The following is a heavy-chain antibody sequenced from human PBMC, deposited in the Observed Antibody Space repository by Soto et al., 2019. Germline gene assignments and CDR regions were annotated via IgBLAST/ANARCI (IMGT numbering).Heavy chain of an antibody. J-gene: IGHJ5*02. D-gene: IGHD3-16*01. Sequence: SETLSLTCAVYGGFLSESYWTWIRQPPGKGLEWIGEINHVGGTNYNPSVKSRVTMSVDTSQKQFSLRLISVTAAETAMYFCVRIRYQLPSSVLWLDPWGQGTPVTVSS. CDR2: INHVGGT. CDR3: VRIRYQLPSSVLWLDP. CDR1: GGFLSESY. V-gene: IGHV4-34*01.